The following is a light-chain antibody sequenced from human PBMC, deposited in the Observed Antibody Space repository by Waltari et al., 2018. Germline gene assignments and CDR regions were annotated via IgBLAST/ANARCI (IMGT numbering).Light chain of an antibody. CDR1: TLGVNY. V-gene: IGLV3-1*01. J-gene: IGLJ2*01. CDR2: QDT. CDR3: QAWDTSTYHVV. Sequence: SYELTQPPSVSVSPGQTASITCPGNTLGVNYACWYQQKPGQSPVVVLYQDTKRPSGIPERFSGSNSGNTATLTISGTQAMDEADYYCQAWDTSTYHVVFGGGTKLTVL.